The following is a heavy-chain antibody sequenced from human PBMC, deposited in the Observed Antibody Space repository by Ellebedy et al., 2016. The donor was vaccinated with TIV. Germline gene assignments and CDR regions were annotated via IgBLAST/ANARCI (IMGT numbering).Heavy chain of an antibody. CDR1: GFTLSNSG. CDR3: SRVDRVSHAMDV. V-gene: IGHV3-48*01. CDR2: IIISGTTL. D-gene: IGHD1-14*01. J-gene: IGHJ6*02. Sequence: GESLKISXAASGFTLSNSGMSWVRQAPGKGLEWVSYIIISGTTLYYADSVRGRFTTSRDNAKSSLYLRMNSLRADDTAMYYCSRVDRVSHAMDVWGQGTPVTVSS.